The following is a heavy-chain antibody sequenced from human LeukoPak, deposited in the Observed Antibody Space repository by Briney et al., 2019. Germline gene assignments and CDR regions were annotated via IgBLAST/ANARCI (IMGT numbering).Heavy chain of an antibody. CDR1: GFTFSSCW. CDR2: INSDGRST. CDR3: ARDYDFDDY. V-gene: IGHV3-74*01. D-gene: IGHD3-3*01. J-gene: IGHJ4*02. Sequence: GGSLTLSCAASGFTFSSCWMHWVRQAPGKGLVWVSHINSDGRSTSYADSVKGRFTISRDNAKNTLYLQMNSLRAEDTAVYYCARDYDFDDYWGQGTLVAVSS.